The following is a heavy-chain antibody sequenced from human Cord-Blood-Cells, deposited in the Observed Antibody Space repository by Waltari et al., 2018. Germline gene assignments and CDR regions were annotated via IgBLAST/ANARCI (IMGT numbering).Heavy chain of an antibody. CDR3: ARPYDFWRAGNAFDI. Sequence: QLQLQESGPGLVKPSETLSLTCTVSGGSISSSSYYWGWIRQPPGKGLEWIGSIYYSGRTYYNPSLKSRVTISVDTSKNQFSLKLSSVTAADTAVYYCARPYDFWRAGNAFDIWGQGTMVTVSS. CDR2: IYYSGRT. J-gene: IGHJ3*02. CDR1: GGSISSSSYY. V-gene: IGHV4-39*01. D-gene: IGHD3-3*01.